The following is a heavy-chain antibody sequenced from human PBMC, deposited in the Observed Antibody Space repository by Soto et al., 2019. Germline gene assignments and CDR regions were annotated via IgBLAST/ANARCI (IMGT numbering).Heavy chain of an antibody. Sequence: QEQLVQSGAEVKKPGASVKVSCKTSGYTFTDYDINWVRQATGQGLEWIGWMNPNSGETGYAQKFQGRGPMTRSASLSTAYLELSSLRSEDTAVYYCARVAVAARPRWYNWFDPWGQGTLVTVSS. V-gene: IGHV1-8*01. J-gene: IGHJ5*02. CDR2: MNPNSGET. D-gene: IGHD2-15*01. CDR1: GYTFTDYD. CDR3: ARVAVAARPRWYNWFDP.